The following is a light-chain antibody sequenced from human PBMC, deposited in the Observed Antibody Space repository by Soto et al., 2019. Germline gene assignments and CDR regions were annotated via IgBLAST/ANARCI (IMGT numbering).Light chain of an antibody. V-gene: IGKV1-5*03. CDR1: QSISTW. J-gene: IGKJ1*01. CDR3: QQYASHWT. Sequence: DIQMTQSPSTLSASVGDRVTITCRASQSISTWLAWYQQKPGKAPKLLIYKASSLESGVPSRFSGSGSGTEFTLTISSLQPDDFATYYCQQYASHWTFGQGTKVEIK. CDR2: KAS.